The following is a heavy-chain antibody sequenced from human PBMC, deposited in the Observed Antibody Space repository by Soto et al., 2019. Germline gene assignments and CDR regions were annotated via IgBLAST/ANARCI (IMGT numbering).Heavy chain of an antibody. CDR1: GGSFSGYY. J-gene: IGHJ5*02. D-gene: IGHD3-10*02. Sequence: QVQLQQWGAGLLKPSETLSLTCAVYGGSFSGYYWSWIRQPPGKGLEWIGEINHSGSTNYNPSLKSRVTISVDTSKHQFSLKLSSVTAADTAVYYCARGRATHVRWFDPWGQGTLVTVSS. CDR3: ARGRATHVRWFDP. CDR2: INHSGST. V-gene: IGHV4-34*01.